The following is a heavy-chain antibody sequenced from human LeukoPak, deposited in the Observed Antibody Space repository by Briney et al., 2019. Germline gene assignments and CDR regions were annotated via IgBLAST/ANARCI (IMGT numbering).Heavy chain of an antibody. CDR3: VKGYCSSTSCQKYNWFDP. V-gene: IGHV3-64D*06. CDR1: GFTFSTYE. D-gene: IGHD2-2*01. J-gene: IGHJ5*02. CDR2: ISSNGGST. Sequence: GGSLRLSCAASGFTFSTYEMIWVRQAPGKGLEYVSAISSNGGSTYYADSVKGRFTISRDNSKNTLYLQMSSLRAEDTAVYYCVKGYCSSTSCQKYNWFDPWGQGTLVTVSS.